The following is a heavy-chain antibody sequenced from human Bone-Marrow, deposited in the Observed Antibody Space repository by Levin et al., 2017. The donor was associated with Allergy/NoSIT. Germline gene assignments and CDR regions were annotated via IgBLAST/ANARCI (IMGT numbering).Heavy chain of an antibody. CDR3: ARQNGGYGMDV. D-gene: IGHD2-15*01. V-gene: IGHV4-59*08. CDR1: GGSIGSYY. CDR2: MYGGST. J-gene: IGHJ6*02. Sequence: PSETLSLTCSVSGGSIGSYYWSWIRQSPGKGLEWIGYMYGGSTVYNPSLKSRVTISIDRSKNQVSLRLSSVTAADTGIYYCARQNGGYGMDVWGQGTTVTVSS.